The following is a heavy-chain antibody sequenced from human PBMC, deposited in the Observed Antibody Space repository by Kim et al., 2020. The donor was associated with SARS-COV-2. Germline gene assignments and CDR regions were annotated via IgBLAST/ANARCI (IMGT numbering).Heavy chain of an antibody. CDR2: FDPEDGET. V-gene: IGHV1-24*01. D-gene: IGHD6-19*01. Sequence: ASVKVSCKVSGYTLTELSMHWVRQAPGKGLEWMGGFDPEDGETIYAQKFQGRVTMTEDTSTDTAYMELSSLRSEDTAVYYCATESFKPSSGWYDWVYWGQGTLVTVSS. J-gene: IGHJ4*02. CDR3: ATESFKPSSGWYDWVY. CDR1: GYTLTELS.